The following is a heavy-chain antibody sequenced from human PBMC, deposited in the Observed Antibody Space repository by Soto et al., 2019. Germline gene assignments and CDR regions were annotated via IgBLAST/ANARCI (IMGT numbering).Heavy chain of an antibody. CDR3: ANQIATGH. D-gene: IGHD3-22*01. V-gene: IGHV3-30*18. J-gene: IGHJ4*02. CDR2: ISYDGNTK. CDR1: GFTFSSYG. Sequence: QVQLVESGGGVVQPGRSLRLSCEASGFTFSSYGMHWVRQAPGKGLEWVAVISYDGNTKYYSDSVKGRFTISRDNSKNTLYLQLNSLRTEDAAVYYCANQIATGHWGRGTLVTVSA.